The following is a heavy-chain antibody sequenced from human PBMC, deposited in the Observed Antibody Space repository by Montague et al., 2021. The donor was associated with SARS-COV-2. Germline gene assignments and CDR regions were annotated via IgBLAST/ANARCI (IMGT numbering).Heavy chain of an antibody. D-gene: IGHD1-14*01. Sequence: PALVKPTQTLTLTCTFSGFSRTTRGVGVGWIRQPPGKALEWLALIYWDDAKHYSPSLKSRLTITKDTSKNQLVLTMTNMDPVDTATYYCAHKLYGINRRWFDPWGQGTLVTVSS. J-gene: IGHJ5*02. CDR3: AHKLYGINRRWFDP. V-gene: IGHV2-5*02. CDR2: IYWDDAK. CDR1: GFSRTTRGVG.